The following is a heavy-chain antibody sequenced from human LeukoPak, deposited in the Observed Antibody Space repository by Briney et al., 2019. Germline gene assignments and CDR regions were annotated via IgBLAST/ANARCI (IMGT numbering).Heavy chain of an antibody. D-gene: IGHD3-22*01. J-gene: IGHJ4*02. V-gene: IGHV4-34*01. CDR2: INHSGST. Sequence: SETPSLTCAAYGGSFSGYYWSWIRQPQGKGLEWIGEINHSGSTNYNPSLKSRVTISIDTSKNQFSLKLSSVTAADTAVYYCSLFDYYDFSRGDYWGQGTLVTVSS. CDR3: SLFDYYDFSRGDY. CDR1: GGSFSGYY.